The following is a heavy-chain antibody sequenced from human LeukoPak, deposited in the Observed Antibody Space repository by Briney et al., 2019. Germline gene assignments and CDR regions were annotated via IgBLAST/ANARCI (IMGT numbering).Heavy chain of an antibody. J-gene: IGHJ6*02. CDR1: GGSFTDYS. CDR3: ARGRIAKIVVVHSFHYGMDV. CDR2: INDYTGNT. Sequence: SETLSLTCDVFGGSFTDYSWTWIRQSPGKGLEGIGEINDYTGNTNYNPSLNSRVPISLEKSKNQFSLDLRSVTAADTAVYYCARGRIAKIVVVHSFHYGMDVWGQGTTVTVSS. D-gene: IGHD3-22*01. V-gene: IGHV4-34*01.